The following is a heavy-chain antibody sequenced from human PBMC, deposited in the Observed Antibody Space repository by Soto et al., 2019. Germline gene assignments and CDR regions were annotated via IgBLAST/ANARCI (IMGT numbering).Heavy chain of an antibody. V-gene: IGHV3-30*18. D-gene: IGHD3-10*01. CDR2: ISYDGSNK. J-gene: IGHJ4*02. CDR1: GFTFSSYG. CDR3: AKGGPMVRGPRGYFDY. Sequence: QVQLVESGGGVVQPGRSLRLSCAASGFTFSSYGMHWVRQAPGKGLEWVAVISYDGSNKYYADSVKGRFTISRDNSKNTLYLQMNSLRAEDTAVYYSAKGGPMVRGPRGYFDYWGQGTLVTVSS.